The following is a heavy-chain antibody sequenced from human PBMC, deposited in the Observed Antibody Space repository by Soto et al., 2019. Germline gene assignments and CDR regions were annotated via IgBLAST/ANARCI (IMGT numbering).Heavy chain of an antibody. Sequence: QVQLQQWGAGLLKPSETLSLTCAVYGGSFSGYYWSWIRQPPGKGLEWIGENNHSGSTNYNPSLKSRLTISVDTSKNQFSLKLSSVTAADTAVYYCARYIAVAGPEGGYYFDSWGQGTLVTVSS. J-gene: IGHJ4*02. V-gene: IGHV4-34*01. CDR1: GGSFSGYY. CDR2: NNHSGST. D-gene: IGHD6-19*01. CDR3: ARYIAVAGPEGGYYFDS.